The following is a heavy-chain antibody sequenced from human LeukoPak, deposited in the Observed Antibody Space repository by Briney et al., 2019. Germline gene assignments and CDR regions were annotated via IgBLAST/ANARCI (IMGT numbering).Heavy chain of an antibody. V-gene: IGHV3-23*01. J-gene: IGHJ4*02. CDR3: ARGGGDYSFDY. CDR2: ISRSGGST. CDR1: GSTFSNYA. Sequence: GGSLRLSCAASGSTFSNYAMSWVRQAPGKGLEWVSAISRSGGSTYYADSVKGRFTFSRDNSKNTLYLQMNRLGAEDTAVYFCARGGGDYSFDYWGQGALVTVSS. D-gene: IGHD2-21*02.